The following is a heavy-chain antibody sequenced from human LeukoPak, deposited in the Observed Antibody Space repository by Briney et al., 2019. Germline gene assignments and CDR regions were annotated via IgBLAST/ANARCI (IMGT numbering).Heavy chain of an antibody. CDR1: GFTFSSYA. Sequence: GASLRLSCAASGFTFSSYAMSWVRQAPGKGLEWVSSISSNSSYIYYADSVKGRFTISRDNAKNSLYLQMNSLRAEDTAVYYCARGYGAFDYWGQGTLVTVSS. D-gene: IGHD4-17*01. J-gene: IGHJ4*02. CDR2: ISSNSSYI. CDR3: ARGYGAFDY. V-gene: IGHV3-21*01.